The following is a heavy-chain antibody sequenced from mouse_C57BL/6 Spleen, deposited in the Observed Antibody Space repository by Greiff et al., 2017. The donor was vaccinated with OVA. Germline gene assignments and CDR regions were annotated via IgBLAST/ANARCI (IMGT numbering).Heavy chain of an antibody. J-gene: IGHJ4*01. CDR3: TRGAYYSAMDY. D-gene: IGHD2-12*01. Sequence: QVQLQQSGAELVRPGASVTLSCKASGYTFTDYEMHWVKQTPVHGLEWIGAIDPETGGTAYNQKFKGKAILTADKSSSTAYMELRSLTSEDSAVYCCTRGAYYSAMDYGGQGTSVTVSS. CDR2: IDPETGGT. V-gene: IGHV1-15*01. CDR1: GYTFTDYE.